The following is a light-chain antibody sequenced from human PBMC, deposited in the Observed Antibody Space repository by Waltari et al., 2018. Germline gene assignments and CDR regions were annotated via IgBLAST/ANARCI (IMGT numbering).Light chain of an antibody. Sequence: IQMTQSPSSLSASIGDRVTITCRASKDIRKNLSWFQERPGKGPKLLIYDASNLEAGVPSRFSGTGSGTDFSLTISSLQPEDSATYYCQHYNNLPYTFSRGTKLQIK. V-gene: IGKV1-33*01. CDR3: QHYNNLPYT. J-gene: IGKJ2*01. CDR1: KDIRKN. CDR2: DAS.